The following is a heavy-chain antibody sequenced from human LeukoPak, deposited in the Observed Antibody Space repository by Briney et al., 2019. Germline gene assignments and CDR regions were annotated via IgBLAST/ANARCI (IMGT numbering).Heavy chain of an antibody. Sequence: PGGSLRLSCAASGFTFSDNGMSWVRQAPGKGLEWVSGILGSGGSTFFADSLKGRFTVSRDNSKNTLYLHMNSLGADDTAVYYCAKDRVQGSWYFDLWGRGTLVTVSS. D-gene: IGHD3-10*01. J-gene: IGHJ2*01. CDR2: ILGSGGST. CDR1: GFTFSDNG. CDR3: AKDRVQGSWYFDL. V-gene: IGHV3-23*01.